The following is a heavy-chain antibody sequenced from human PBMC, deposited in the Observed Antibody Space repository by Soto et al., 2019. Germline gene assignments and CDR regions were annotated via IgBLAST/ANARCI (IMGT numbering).Heavy chain of an antibody. J-gene: IGHJ4*02. CDR1: GFTFSNSG. D-gene: IGHD2-8*02. CDR3: TGQVASGY. V-gene: IGHV3-30*03. Sequence: QVQLVESGGGVVQPGRSLRLSCAASGFTFSNSGMHWVRQAPGKGLEWVAVISSDGNTKYYADSVKGRFTISRDNSKNTLYLEMNGLRADDAVLYCCTGQVASGYWGQGTLVTVSS. CDR2: ISSDGNTK.